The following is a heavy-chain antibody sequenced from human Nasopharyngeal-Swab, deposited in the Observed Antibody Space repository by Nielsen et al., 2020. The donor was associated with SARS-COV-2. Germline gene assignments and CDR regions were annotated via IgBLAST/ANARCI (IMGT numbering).Heavy chain of an antibody. CDR1: GFTFSSYG. CDR3: AKDFSIDSSSDWVYSYYHMDV. V-gene: IGHV3-30*02. D-gene: IGHD3/OR15-3a*01. J-gene: IGHJ6*03. CDR2: IRYDGSNR. Sequence: GESLKISCAASGFTFSSYGMHWVRQAPGKGLEWVAFIRYDGSNRYYTDPVKGRFTISRDNSKNTLYLQMNSLRGQDTAVYYCAKDFSIDSSSDWVYSYYHMDVWGKGTTVTVSS.